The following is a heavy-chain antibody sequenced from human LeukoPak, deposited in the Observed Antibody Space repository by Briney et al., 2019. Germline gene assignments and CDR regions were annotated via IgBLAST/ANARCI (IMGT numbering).Heavy chain of an antibody. Sequence: ASVKVSCKASGYTFTGYYMHWVRQAPGQGLEWMGRINPNSGGTNYAQKFQGRVTMTRDTSISTAYMELSRLRSDDTAVYYCAKGDSSSWYHHFDYWGQGTLVTVSS. CDR1: GYTFTGYY. V-gene: IGHV1-2*06. CDR3: AKGDSSSWYHHFDY. CDR2: INPNSGGT. J-gene: IGHJ4*02. D-gene: IGHD6-13*01.